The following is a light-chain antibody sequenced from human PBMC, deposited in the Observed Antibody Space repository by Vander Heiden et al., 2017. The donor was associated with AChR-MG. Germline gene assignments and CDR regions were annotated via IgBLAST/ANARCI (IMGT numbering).Light chain of an antibody. J-gene: IGKJ4*01. V-gene: IGKV1-33*01. CDR2: DAS. CDR1: QDISTY. CDR3: QQDDYLPLT. Sequence: DIQMTQSPSSLSASIGDRVTITCQASQDISTYLNWFQQKPGKAPKLLISDASSLEAGVPSTFSGRGSGTHFTFTINSLQPEDVATYFCQQDDYLPLTFGGGTKVAIK.